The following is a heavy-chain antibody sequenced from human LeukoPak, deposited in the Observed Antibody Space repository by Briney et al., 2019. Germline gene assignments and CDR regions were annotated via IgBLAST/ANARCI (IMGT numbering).Heavy chain of an antibody. CDR1: GGSFSGYH. J-gene: IGHJ6*02. Sequence: PSETLSLTCAVYGGSFSGYHWSWIRQPPGKGLEWIGEINHAGSTSYNPSLKSRVTISVDTSNNQISLKLSSMTAADTAVYYCARGPYSSGWSNYYFGMDVWGQGTTVTVSS. D-gene: IGHD6-19*01. CDR2: INHAGST. V-gene: IGHV4-34*01. CDR3: ARGPYSSGWSNYYFGMDV.